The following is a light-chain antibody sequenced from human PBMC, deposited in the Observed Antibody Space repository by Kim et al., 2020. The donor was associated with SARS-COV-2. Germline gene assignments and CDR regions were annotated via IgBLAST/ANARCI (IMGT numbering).Light chain of an antibody. CDR3: SSYTTNNTYV. CDR2: DVT. V-gene: IGLV2-14*04. J-gene: IGLJ1*01. Sequence: QSITISCTGTSSDVGAYDFVSWFQQHPDKAPTLLISDVTRRPSSISHRFSGSKSGNTASLTISGLQAEDEADYYCSSYTTNNTYVFGTGTKVTVL. CDR1: SSDVGAYDF.